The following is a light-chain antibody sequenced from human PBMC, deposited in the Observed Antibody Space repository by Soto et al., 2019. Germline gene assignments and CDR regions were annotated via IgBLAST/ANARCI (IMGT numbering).Light chain of an antibody. V-gene: IGLV2-14*01. Sequence: QSVLTQPASVSGSPGQSITISCTGTSSDVGGYKYVSWYQQHPGKAPKVMIYEVSNRPSGVSNRFSGSKSGNTASLTISGLQADDEADYYCSSYTSSSFVVFGGGIKLTVL. CDR2: EVS. CDR1: SSDVGGYKY. CDR3: SSYTSSSFVV. J-gene: IGLJ2*01.